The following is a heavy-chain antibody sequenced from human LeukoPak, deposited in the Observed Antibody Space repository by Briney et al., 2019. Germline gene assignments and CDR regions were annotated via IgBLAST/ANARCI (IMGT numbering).Heavy chain of an antibody. V-gene: IGHV4-39*01. J-gene: IGHJ4*02. CDR2: IYYGGST. CDR1: GDSISGSSYY. D-gene: IGHD5-24*01. CDR3: ASADGYKIDY. Sequence: SETLSLTCTVSGDSISGSSYYWGWIRQPPGKGLEWIGNIYYGGSTYYNPSLKSRVSISVDTSNNQFSLKVSSVTAADTAVYYCASADGYKIDYWGQGTLVSVSS.